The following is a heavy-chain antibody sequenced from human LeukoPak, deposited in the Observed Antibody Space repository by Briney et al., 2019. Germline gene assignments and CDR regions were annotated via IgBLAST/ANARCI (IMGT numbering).Heavy chain of an antibody. CDR2: IIPIFGTA. CDR1: GGTFSSYA. CDR3: VRDESVFDI. Sequence: ASVKVSCKASGGTFSSYAISWVRQAPGQGLEWMGGIIPIFGTANYAQKFQGRVTMTTDTSSTTAYMELRSLRSDDTAMYYCVRDESVFDIWGQGTMVTVSS. V-gene: IGHV1-69*05. J-gene: IGHJ3*02. D-gene: IGHD5/OR15-5a*01.